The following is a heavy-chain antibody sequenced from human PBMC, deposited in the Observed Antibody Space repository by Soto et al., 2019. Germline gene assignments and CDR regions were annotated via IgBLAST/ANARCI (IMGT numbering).Heavy chain of an antibody. D-gene: IGHD1-7*01. CDR1: GGSISSYY. V-gene: IGHV4-59*01. Sequence: LSLTCTVSGGSISSYYWSWIRQPPGKGLEWIGYIYYSGSTNYNPSLKSRVTISVDTSKNQFSLKLSSVTAADTAVYYCATTVRHNWNYKFDPWGQGTLVTVSS. CDR3: ATTVRHNWNYKFDP. J-gene: IGHJ5*02. CDR2: IYYSGST.